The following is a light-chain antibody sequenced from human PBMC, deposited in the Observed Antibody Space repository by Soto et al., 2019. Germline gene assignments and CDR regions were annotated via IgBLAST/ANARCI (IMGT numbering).Light chain of an antibody. CDR3: HQYGASQT. CDR1: QSVSSY. Sequence: EIVLTQSPATLSLSPGERATLSCRASQSVSSYLAWYQQKPGQAPRLLIYATTSRATGVPDRFSGSGSGTAFTLSISRLEPEDSAVYYCHQYGASQTFGQGTKVDIK. CDR2: ATT. V-gene: IGKV3-20*01. J-gene: IGKJ1*01.